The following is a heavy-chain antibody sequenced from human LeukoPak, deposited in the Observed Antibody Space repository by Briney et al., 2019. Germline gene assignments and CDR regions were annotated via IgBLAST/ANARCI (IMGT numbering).Heavy chain of an antibody. J-gene: IGHJ4*02. Sequence: AGGSLRLSCAASGFTFSIYSMNWVRQAPGKGLEWVSSISSSSNYINHADSVKGRFTISRDNAKNSLYLQINSLRAEDTAVYYCARELVAVSDTVGDFWGQGTLVTVSS. CDR2: ISSSSNYI. CDR3: ARELVAVSDTVGDF. V-gene: IGHV3-21*01. CDR1: GFTFSIYS. D-gene: IGHD6-19*01.